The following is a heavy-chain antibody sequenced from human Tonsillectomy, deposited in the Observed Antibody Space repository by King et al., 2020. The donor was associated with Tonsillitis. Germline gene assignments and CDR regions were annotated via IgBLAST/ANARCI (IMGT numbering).Heavy chain of an antibody. CDR1: GGSISSGDYY. D-gene: IGHD3-10*01. V-gene: IGHV4-30-4*01. CDR3: ARDNRIAMVQGVIVYYYGMDV. J-gene: IGHJ6*02. CDR2: IYYSGST. Sequence: QLQESGPGLVKPSQTLSLTCTVSGGSISSGDYYWSWIRQPPGKGLEWIGYIYYSGSTYYNPSLKSRVTISVDTAKNQFSLKLSSVTAADTAVYYSARDNRIAMVQGVIVYYYGMDVWGQGTTVTVSS.